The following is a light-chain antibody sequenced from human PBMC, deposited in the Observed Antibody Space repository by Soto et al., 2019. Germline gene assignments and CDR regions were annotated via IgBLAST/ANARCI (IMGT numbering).Light chain of an antibody. CDR2: GAS. J-gene: IGKJ4*01. Sequence: EIVMTQSPATLSVSPGERATLSCRASQTVYNNLAWYQQKPGQPPRLLIYGASARATGIPARFSGSGSGTEFTLTNSSLQSEDFAVYYCQQYSNWPLTFGGGTKAEIK. CDR1: QTVYNN. V-gene: IGKV3-15*01. CDR3: QQYSNWPLT.